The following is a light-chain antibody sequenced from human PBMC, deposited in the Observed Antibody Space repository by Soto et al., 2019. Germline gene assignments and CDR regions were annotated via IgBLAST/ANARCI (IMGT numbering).Light chain of an antibody. CDR1: RSVSSRY. J-gene: IGKJ4*01. CDR3: QQRSNWPLT. V-gene: IGKV3D-20*02. CDR2: GAS. Sequence: EIVLTQSPGTLSLSPGERATLSCRASRSVSSRYFAWYQQKPGQAPRLLIYGASSRATGIPDKFSGSGSGTDFTLTISRLEPEDFAVYYCQQRSNWPLTFGGGTKVEIK.